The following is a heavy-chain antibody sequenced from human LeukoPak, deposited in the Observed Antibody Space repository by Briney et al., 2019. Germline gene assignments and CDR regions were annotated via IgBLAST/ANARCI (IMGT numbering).Heavy chain of an antibody. CDR1: GGAFSSYA. Sequence: ASVKLSCNASGGAFSSYAISWVRQAPGQGLEWLGGIIPIFGTANYAQKFQGRVTITADESTSTAYIELSSLRSEDTAVYYCARDTNYYDSSGYPSSWFDPWGQGTLVTVSS. CDR2: IIPIFGTA. J-gene: IGHJ5*02. V-gene: IGHV1-69*13. D-gene: IGHD3-22*01. CDR3: ARDTNYYDSSGYPSSWFDP.